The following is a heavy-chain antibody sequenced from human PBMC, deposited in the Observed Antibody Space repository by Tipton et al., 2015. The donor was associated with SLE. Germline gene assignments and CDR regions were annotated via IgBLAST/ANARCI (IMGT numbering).Heavy chain of an antibody. D-gene: IGHD1-1*01. CDR1: GGSISSGSYY. CDR2: IYHSGST. Sequence: TLSLTCTVSGGSISSGSYYWGWIRQPPGKGLEWIGSIYHSGSTYYNPSLKSRVTISVDTSKNQFSLKLSSVTAADTAVYYCARDHRAVWKSAFDIWGQGTMVTVSS. CDR3: ARDHRAVWKSAFDI. V-gene: IGHV4-39*07. J-gene: IGHJ3*02.